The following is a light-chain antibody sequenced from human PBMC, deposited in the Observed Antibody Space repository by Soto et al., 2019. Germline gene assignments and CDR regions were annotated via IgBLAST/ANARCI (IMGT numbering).Light chain of an antibody. V-gene: IGLV1-40*01. CDR3: QSYDDSLSVHYV. J-gene: IGLJ1*01. Sequence: VLTQAPSVSWAPGQRATISFTGSSSKIGSTYDVQWYQQLPGTAPKLLIHGNTDRPSGVPDRFSGSKSGTSASLAITGLQADDEADYYCQSYDDSLSVHYVFGTGTKVTVL. CDR1: SSKIGSTYD. CDR2: GNT.